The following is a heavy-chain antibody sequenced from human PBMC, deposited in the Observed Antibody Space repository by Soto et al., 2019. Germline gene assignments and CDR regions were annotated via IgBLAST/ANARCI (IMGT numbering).Heavy chain of an antibody. CDR3: AKEPDYYASGTSQSWFDP. CDR1: GFTFNTYA. Sequence: GGSLRLSCAASGFTFNTYAMSWVRQAPGKGLEWVSDISGSGGSTYYADSVKGRFTISRDNSKNTLYLQMNSLRAEDTAVYYCAKEPDYYASGTSQSWFDPWGQGTLVTVSS. V-gene: IGHV3-23*01. CDR2: ISGSGGST. D-gene: IGHD3-10*01. J-gene: IGHJ5*02.